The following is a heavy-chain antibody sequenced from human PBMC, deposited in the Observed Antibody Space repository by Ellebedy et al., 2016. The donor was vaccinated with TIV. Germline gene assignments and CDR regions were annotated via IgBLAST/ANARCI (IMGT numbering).Heavy chain of an antibody. Sequence: ASVKVSCKASGGTFSTYPISWVRQAPGQGLEWMGRILPILGIPIYAQKFQDRVTITADKSTTTAYMELSSLTSEDTAVYYWARDGIRFLEWVYKYGMDVWGQGTTVTVSS. D-gene: IGHD3-3*01. J-gene: IGHJ6*02. CDR3: ARDGIRFLEWVYKYGMDV. CDR1: GGTFSTYP. CDR2: ILPILGIP. V-gene: IGHV1-69*04.